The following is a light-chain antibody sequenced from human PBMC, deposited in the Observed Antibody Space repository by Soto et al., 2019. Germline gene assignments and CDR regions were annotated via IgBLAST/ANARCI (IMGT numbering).Light chain of an antibody. CDR2: GAS. Sequence: EIVLTQSPRTLSLSPGERATLSCRASQSVSSSYLAWYQQKPGQAPRLLIYGASSRATGIPDRFSGSGSGTDFTLTISRLEPEDFAVYYCQQYGSSPWTFGQGTKVEI. CDR3: QQYGSSPWT. J-gene: IGKJ1*01. CDR1: QSVSSSY. V-gene: IGKV3-20*01.